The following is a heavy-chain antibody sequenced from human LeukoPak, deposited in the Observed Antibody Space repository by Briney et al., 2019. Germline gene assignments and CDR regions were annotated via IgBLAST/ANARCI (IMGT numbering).Heavy chain of an antibody. D-gene: IGHD1-26*01. J-gene: IGHJ4*02. CDR3: SRRSPSLPGH. CDR1: GFTVSSNY. Sequence: GGSLRLSCAASGFTVSSNYMSWVRQAPGKGLEWVSIIYSGGSTYYADSVKGRFTISSDNSKNTLYLQMNSLRGADTAVYYCSRRSPSLPGHWGQGTLVTVSS. V-gene: IGHV3-53*01. CDR2: IYSGGST.